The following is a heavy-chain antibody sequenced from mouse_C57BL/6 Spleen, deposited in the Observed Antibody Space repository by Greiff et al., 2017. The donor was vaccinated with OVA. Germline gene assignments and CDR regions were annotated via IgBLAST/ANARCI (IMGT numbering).Heavy chain of an antibody. J-gene: IGHJ2*01. V-gene: IGHV1-82*01. Sequence: VQLQQSGPELVKPGASVKISCKASGYAFSSSWMNWVKQRPGKGLEWIGRIYPGDGDTNYNGKFKGQATLTADKSSSTAYMQLSSLTSEDSAVYFCARSEGSSYFDYWGQGTTLTVSS. D-gene: IGHD1-1*01. CDR3: ARSEGSSYFDY. CDR1: GYAFSSSW. CDR2: IYPGDGDT.